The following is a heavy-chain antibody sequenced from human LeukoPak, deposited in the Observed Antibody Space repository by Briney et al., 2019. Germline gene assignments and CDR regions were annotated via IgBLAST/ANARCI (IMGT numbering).Heavy chain of an antibody. D-gene: IGHD3-10*01. CDR3: ARVAVRGVKVDY. CDR1: GFTFSSYG. Sequence: GRSLRLSCAASGFTFSSYGMHWVRQAPGKGLEWVAVIWYDGSNKYYADSVKGRFTISRDNSKNTLYLQMNSPRAEDTAVYYCARVAVRGVKVDYWGQGTLVTVSS. J-gene: IGHJ4*02. V-gene: IGHV3-33*01. CDR2: IWYDGSNK.